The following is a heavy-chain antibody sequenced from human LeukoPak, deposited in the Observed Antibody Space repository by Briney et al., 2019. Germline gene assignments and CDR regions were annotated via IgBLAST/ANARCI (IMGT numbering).Heavy chain of an antibody. CDR3: ARVTARAGELPWEYYYYYMDV. D-gene: IGHD1-26*01. V-gene: IGHV1-69*05. Sequence: SVKVSCKASGGTFSSYAISWVRQAPGQGLEWMGGIIPIFGTANYAQKFQGRVTITTDESTSTAYMELSSLRSEDTAVYYCARVTARAGELPWEYYYYYMDVWGKGTTVTVSS. J-gene: IGHJ6*03. CDR2: IIPIFGTA. CDR1: GGTFSSYA.